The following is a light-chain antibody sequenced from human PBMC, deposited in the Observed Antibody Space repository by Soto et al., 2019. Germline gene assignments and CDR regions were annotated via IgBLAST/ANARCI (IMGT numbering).Light chain of an antibody. Sequence: EIVLTQSPATLSLSPGERATLSCRASQSVSSYLAWYQQKPGQAPRLLIYDASNRATGIPARFGGSGSGTDMTLTISSLEPDDFAVYYCQQRSNWLTFGGGTKVEIK. CDR1: QSVSSY. CDR2: DAS. CDR3: QQRSNWLT. V-gene: IGKV3-11*01. J-gene: IGKJ4*01.